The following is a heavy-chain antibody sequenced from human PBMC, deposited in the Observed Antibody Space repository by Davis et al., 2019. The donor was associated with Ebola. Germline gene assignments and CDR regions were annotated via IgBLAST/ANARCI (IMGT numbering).Heavy chain of an antibody. Sequence: PSETLSLTCTVSSGSISSGFHYWTWLRQSPGKGLEWFGHFFYGGGTTYNPSLRSRVTISLDTSKNHFSLDLTSVTAADTAVYYCARETPGLWYFDLWGRGILVTVSS. V-gene: IGHV4-61*03. CDR3: ARETPGLWYFDL. CDR1: SGSISSGFHY. J-gene: IGHJ2*01. CDR2: FFYGGGT. D-gene: IGHD3/OR15-3a*01.